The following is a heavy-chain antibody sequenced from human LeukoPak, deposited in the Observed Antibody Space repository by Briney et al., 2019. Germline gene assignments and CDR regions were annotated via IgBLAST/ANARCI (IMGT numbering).Heavy chain of an antibody. CDR3: AKDRSSAVVGT. CDR1: GFTISSNY. D-gene: IGHD6-13*01. Sequence: SGGSLRLSCVGSGFTISSNYMSWVRQAPGKGLEWVSVIHSDGNTYYADSVKGRFTISRDNSKNTVFLQMNSLRSEDTAMYYCAKDRSSAVVGTWGQGTLVTVSS. V-gene: IGHV3-66*01. CDR2: IHSDGNT. J-gene: IGHJ4*02.